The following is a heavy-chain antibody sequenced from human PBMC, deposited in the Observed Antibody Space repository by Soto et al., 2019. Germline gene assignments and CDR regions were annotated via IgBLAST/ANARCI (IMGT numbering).Heavy chain of an antibody. CDR2: INERGTTI. CDR1: GFSVTDS. CDR3: ARVVGLHPHTWFDP. Sequence: KPGGSLRLSCEVSGFSVTDSMSWILQAPGKGLEWVAYINERGTTIFYADSVRGRFTISRDSAQNSLFLLMDSLRVDDTAIYYCARVVGLHPHTWFDPWGQGTLVTVSS. V-gene: IGHV3-11*01. J-gene: IGHJ5*02.